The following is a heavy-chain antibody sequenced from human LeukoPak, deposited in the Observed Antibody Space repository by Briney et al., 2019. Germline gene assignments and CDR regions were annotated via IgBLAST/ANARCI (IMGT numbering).Heavy chain of an antibody. CDR1: GGSISSSSYY. CDR3: ARLSADMITFGGVIGKFDY. CDR2: IYYSGST. Sequence: TSETLSLTCTVSGGSISSSSYYWGWIRQPPGKGLEWIGSIYYSGSTYYNPSLKSRVTISVDTSKNQFSLKLSSVTAADTAVYYCARLSADMITFGGVIGKFDYWGQGTLVTVSS. J-gene: IGHJ4*02. V-gene: IGHV4-39*01. D-gene: IGHD3-16*02.